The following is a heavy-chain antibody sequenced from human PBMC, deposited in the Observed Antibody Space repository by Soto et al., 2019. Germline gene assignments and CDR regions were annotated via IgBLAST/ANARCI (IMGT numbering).Heavy chain of an antibody. Sequence: QVQLVQSGAEVKKPGASVKVSCKASGYTFTSYDINWVRQATGQGLEWMGWMNPNSGNTGYAQKFQGRVTMTRNTXXXXXXXXXXSXRSXXXXXXYCARSTNDYGDRHWGQGTLVT. D-gene: IGHD4-17*01. CDR3: ARSTNDYGDRH. J-gene: IGHJ4*02. CDR2: MNPNSGNT. CDR1: GYTFTSYD. V-gene: IGHV1-8*01.